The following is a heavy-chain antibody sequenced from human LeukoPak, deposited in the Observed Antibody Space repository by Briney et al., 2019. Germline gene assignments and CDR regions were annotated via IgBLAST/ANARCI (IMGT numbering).Heavy chain of an antibody. CDR1: GYTFTNYW. CDR3: ATRSGRIPTGYNDY. V-gene: IGHV5-10-1*01. CDR2: IDPSDSYT. Sequence: GESLKISCKGSGYTFTNYWISWVRQMPGKGLEWMGRIDPSDSYTNYSPSFQGRVIISVDGSISTAYLQWSSLKASDAAMYYCATRSGRIPTGYNDYWGQGTLITVSS. J-gene: IGHJ4*02. D-gene: IGHD3-10*01.